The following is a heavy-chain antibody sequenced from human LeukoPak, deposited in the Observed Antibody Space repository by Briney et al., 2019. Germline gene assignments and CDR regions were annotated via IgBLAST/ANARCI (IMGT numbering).Heavy chain of an antibody. CDR1: GFSIRTYA. Sequence: GGSLRLSCAASGFSIRTYAMHWVRQAPGKGLEWVAFIRSDGSNKYNEDSVKGRFTISRDNSRNTLDLQMSSLRAEDTAVYYWAKDPEYKGPSPGTFDLWGQGTLVTVSS. CDR3: AKDPEYKGPSPGTFDL. V-gene: IGHV3-30*02. D-gene: IGHD6-6*01. CDR2: IRSDGSNK. J-gene: IGHJ4*02.